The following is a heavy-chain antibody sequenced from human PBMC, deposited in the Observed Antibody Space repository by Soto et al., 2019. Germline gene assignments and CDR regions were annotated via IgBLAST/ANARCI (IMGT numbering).Heavy chain of an antibody. CDR1: GFTVSSNY. V-gene: IGHV3-66*01. J-gene: IGHJ4*02. CDR3: ARALLHYYGSGSPLGY. D-gene: IGHD3-10*01. CDR2: IYSGGST. Sequence: GGSLRLSCAASGFTVSSNYMSWVRQAPGKGLEWVSVIYSGGSTYYADSVKGRFTISRDNSKNTLYLQMNSLRAEDTAVYYCARALLHYYGSGSPLGYWGQGTLVTVSS.